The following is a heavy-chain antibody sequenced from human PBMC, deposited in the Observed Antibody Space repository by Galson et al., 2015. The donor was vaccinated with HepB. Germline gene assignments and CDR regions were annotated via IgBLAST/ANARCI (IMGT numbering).Heavy chain of an antibody. CDR3: AKDGANYYGSGSYPPLYYGMDV. CDR1: GFTFSSYS. D-gene: IGHD3-10*01. V-gene: IGHV3-21*01. J-gene: IGHJ6*02. Sequence: SLRLSCAASGFTFSSYSMNWVRQAPGKGLEWVSSNSRSSSYIYYADSVKGRFTISRDNAKNSLYLQMNSLRAEDTAVYFCAKDGANYYGSGSYPPLYYGMDVWGQGTTVTVSS. CDR2: NSRSSSYI.